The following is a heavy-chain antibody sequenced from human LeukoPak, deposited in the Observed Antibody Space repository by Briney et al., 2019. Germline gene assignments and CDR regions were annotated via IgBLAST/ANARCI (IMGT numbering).Heavy chain of an antibody. J-gene: IGHJ6*02. CDR2: IYSGGST. D-gene: IGHD3-22*01. V-gene: IGHV3-66*01. CDR3: ARDQIGYYYDSSGYSHYYYYGMDV. Sequence: PGGSLRLSCAASGFTVSSNYMSWVRQAPGKGLEWVSVIYSGGSTYYADSVKGRFTISRDNSKNTLYLQMNSLRAEDTAVYYCARDQIGYYYDSSGYSHYYYYGMDVWGQGTTVTVSS. CDR1: GFTVSSNY.